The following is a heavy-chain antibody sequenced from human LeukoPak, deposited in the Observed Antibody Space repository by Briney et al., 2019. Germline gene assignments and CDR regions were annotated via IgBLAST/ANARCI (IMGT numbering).Heavy chain of an antibody. CDR2: INQDGGEK. CDR3: AKNIAAADSSGYYYYYMDV. V-gene: IGHV3-7*01. Sequence: GGSLRLSCAASGFTLSSYWMSWVRQAPGKGLEWVANINQDGGEKYYVDSVKGRFTISRDNAKNSLYLQMNSLRAEDTAVYHCAKNIAAADSSGYYYYYMDVWGKGTTVTVSS. CDR1: GFTLSSYW. D-gene: IGHD6-13*01. J-gene: IGHJ6*03.